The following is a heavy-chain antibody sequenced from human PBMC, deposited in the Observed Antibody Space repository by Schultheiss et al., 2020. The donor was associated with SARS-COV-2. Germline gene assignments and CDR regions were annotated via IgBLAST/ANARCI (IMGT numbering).Heavy chain of an antibody. CDR3: ARDSYDILTGPLGMDV. J-gene: IGHJ6*02. CDR2: INHSGST. CDR1: GGSFSGYY. V-gene: IGHV4-34*01. D-gene: IGHD3-9*01. Sequence: SETLSLTCAVYGGSFSGYYWTWIRQSPGKGLEWIGEINHSGSTNYNPSLKSRVTISVDTPKKQFSLKLTSVTAADTAVYYCARDSYDILTGPLGMDVWGQGTTVTVSS.